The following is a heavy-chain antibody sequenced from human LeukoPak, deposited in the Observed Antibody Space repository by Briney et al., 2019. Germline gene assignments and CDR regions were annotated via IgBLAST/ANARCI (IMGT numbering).Heavy chain of an antibody. D-gene: IGHD2-2*01. V-gene: IGHV3-66*01. CDR3: AKDYIVVVPAAINPPFYFDY. CDR2: IYSGGST. J-gene: IGHJ4*02. Sequence: GGSLRLSCAASGFTVSSNYMSWVRQAPGKGLEWVSVIYSGGSTYYADSVKGRFTISRDNSKNTLYLQMNSLRAEDTAVYYCAKDYIVVVPAAINPPFYFDYWGQGTLVTVSS. CDR1: GFTVSSNY.